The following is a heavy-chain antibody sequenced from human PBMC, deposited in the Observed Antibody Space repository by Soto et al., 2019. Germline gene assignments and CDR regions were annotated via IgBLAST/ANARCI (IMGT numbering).Heavy chain of an antibody. Sequence: ASVKVSCKASGGTFSSYAISWLRQAPGQGLEWMGGIIPIFGTANYAQKFQGRVTITADESTSTAYMELSSLRSEDTAVYYCARVPITMIVVGIPTYFDYWGQGTLVTVSS. CDR1: GGTFSSYA. J-gene: IGHJ4*02. CDR3: ARVPITMIVVGIPTYFDY. CDR2: IIPIFGTA. V-gene: IGHV1-69*13. D-gene: IGHD3-22*01.